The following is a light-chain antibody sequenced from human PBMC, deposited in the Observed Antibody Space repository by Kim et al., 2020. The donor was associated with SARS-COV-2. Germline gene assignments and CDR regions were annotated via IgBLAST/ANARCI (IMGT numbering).Light chain of an antibody. J-gene: IGKJ2*01. CDR3: QQYNNWPRT. Sequence: EIVMTQSPATLSVSPGERATLSCRASQSVSSNLAWYQQKPGQAPRLLIYGASTRATGIPARFSGSGSGTEFTLTISSLQSEDFAVYYCQQYNNWPRTFGQATKLEI. CDR1: QSVSSN. V-gene: IGKV3-15*01. CDR2: GAS.